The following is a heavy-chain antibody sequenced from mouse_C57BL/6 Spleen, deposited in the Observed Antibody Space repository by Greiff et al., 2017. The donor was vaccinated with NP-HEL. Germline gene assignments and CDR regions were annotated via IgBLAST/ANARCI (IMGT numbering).Heavy chain of an antibody. Sequence: VKLMESGAELVKPGASVKISCKASGYAFSSYWMNWVKQRPGKGLEWIGQIYPGDGDTNYNGKFKGKATLTADNSSRTAYMQHSSLASDDSAVYFCARGGGHFDYWGQGTTLTVSS. V-gene: IGHV1-80*01. CDR3: ARGGGHFDY. CDR1: GYAFSSYW. J-gene: IGHJ2*01. CDR2: IYPGDGDT.